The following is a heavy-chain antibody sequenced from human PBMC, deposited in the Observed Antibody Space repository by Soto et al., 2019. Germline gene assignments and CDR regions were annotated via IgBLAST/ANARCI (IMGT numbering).Heavy chain of an antibody. V-gene: IGHV3-9*01. Sequence: LSCAASGFTVDDYGMHWVRQVPGKGLEWVSGISWNSDSIGYVDSVKGRFTISRDNAKNSLYLQMNSLRAEDTAVYYCARDPNIVLVPAALRSYYYYYGMDVWGQGTTVTVSS. CDR1: GFTVDDYG. J-gene: IGHJ6*02. D-gene: IGHD2-2*01. CDR2: ISWNSDSI. CDR3: ARDPNIVLVPAALRSYYYYYGMDV.